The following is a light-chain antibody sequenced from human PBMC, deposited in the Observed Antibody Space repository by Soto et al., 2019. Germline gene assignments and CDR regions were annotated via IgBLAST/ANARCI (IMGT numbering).Light chain of an antibody. V-gene: IGLV1-44*01. CDR3: AACDDSLNGVV. CDR1: SSNIGSNT. Sequence: QSVLTQPPSASGTPGKRVTISCSGSSSNIGSNTVNWYQQLPGTAPKLLIYSNNQRPSGVPDRFSGSKSGTSASLAISGLQSEDEADYYCAACDDSLNGVVFGGGTELTVL. J-gene: IGLJ2*01. CDR2: SNN.